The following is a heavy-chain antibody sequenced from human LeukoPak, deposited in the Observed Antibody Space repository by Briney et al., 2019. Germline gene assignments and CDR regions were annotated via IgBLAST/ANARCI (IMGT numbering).Heavy chain of an antibody. Sequence: ASVKVSCKASGYTFTSYYMHWVRQAPGQGLEWMGIINPSGGSTSYAQKFQGRVTMTRDTSTSTVYMELSSLRSEDRAVYYCARSPPLNWFDPWGQGTLVTVSS. V-gene: IGHV1-46*01. J-gene: IGHJ5*02. CDR3: ARSPPLNWFDP. CDR1: GYTFTSYY. CDR2: INPSGGST.